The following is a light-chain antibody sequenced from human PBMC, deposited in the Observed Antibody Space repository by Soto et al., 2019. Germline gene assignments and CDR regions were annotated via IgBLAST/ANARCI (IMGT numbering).Light chain of an antibody. V-gene: IGKV1-39*01. CDR2: AAS. CDR1: QSISSY. CDR3: QHSDNTPGRFT. J-gene: IGKJ3*01. Sequence: DIQMTQSPSSLSASVGDRVTITCRASQSISSYLNWYQQKPGKAPKLLIYAASSLQSGVPSRFSGSGSGTEFTLTISCLQAEEFGASYWQHSDNTPGRFTFGPGTKVDIK.